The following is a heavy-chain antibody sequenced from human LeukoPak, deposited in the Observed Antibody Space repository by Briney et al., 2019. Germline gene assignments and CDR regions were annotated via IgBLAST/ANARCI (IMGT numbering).Heavy chain of an antibody. Sequence: PGRSLRLSCAASGFTFSSYALHWVRQAPGKGLEWVAVISYDGSNKYYADSVKGRFTISRDNSKNTLYLQMNSLRAEDTAEYYCARDGSGDYGDFLDAFDIWGQGTMVTVSS. J-gene: IGHJ3*02. V-gene: IGHV3-30-3*01. CDR1: GFTFSSYA. CDR3: ARDGSGDYGDFLDAFDI. CDR2: ISYDGSNK. D-gene: IGHD4-17*01.